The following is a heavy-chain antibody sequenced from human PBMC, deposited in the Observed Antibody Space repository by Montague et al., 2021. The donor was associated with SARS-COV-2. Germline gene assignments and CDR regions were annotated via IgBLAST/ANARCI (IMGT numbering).Heavy chain of an antibody. CDR3: ARARTRITMIVVVIDAFDI. D-gene: IGHD3-22*01. CDR1: GGSISSGGYY. Sequence: TLSLTCTVSGGSISSGGYYWSWIRQPPGKGLEWIGYIYYSGSTYYNPSLKSRVTISVDTSKNQFSLKLSSVTAADTAVYYCARARTRITMIVVVIDAFDIWGQGTMVTVSS. CDR2: IYYSGST. J-gene: IGHJ3*02. V-gene: IGHV4-31*03.